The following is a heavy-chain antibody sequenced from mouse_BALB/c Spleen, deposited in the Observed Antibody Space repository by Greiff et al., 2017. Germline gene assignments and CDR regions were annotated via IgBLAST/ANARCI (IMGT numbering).Heavy chain of an antibody. Sequence: QVQLKESGPGLVAPSQSLSITCTVSGFSLTRYGVSWVRQPPGKGLEWLGVIWGDGCTNYHSALISRLSISKDNSKGKVFLQLNSLQTDDTATYYCAKKKIGALGRGSYAMDYWGQGTSVTVSS. V-gene: IGHV2-3*01. CDR2: IWGDGCT. J-gene: IGHJ4*01. CDR3: AKKKIGALGRGSYAMDY. D-gene: IGHD3-3*01. CDR1: GFSLTRYG.